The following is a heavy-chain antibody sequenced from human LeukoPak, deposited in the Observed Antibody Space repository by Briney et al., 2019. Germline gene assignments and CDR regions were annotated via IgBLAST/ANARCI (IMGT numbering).Heavy chain of an antibody. CDR2: IRSKAYGGTT. CDR3: TRDSVVLRYFDWYTGPDACEI. D-gene: IGHD3-9*01. J-gene: IGHJ3*02. Sequence: PGGCLRLSRTPSGFTSGDYAMSWLRPAPRKGRAGVGFIRSKAYGGTTEYAPCVKGNFTISRDHSKIIAYLQMNSLKTEDTAVDYCTRDSVVLRYFDWYTGPDACEIWGQGTMVTVSS. V-gene: IGHV3-49*03. CDR1: GFTSGDYA.